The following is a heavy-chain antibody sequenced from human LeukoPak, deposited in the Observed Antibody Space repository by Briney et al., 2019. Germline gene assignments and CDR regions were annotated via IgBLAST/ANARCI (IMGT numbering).Heavy chain of an antibody. J-gene: IGHJ4*02. CDR2: IYYSGST. CDR3: ARTIVVVPAAMHFDY. Sequence: SETLSLTCTVSGGSISSSSYYWGWIRQPPGKGLEWIGSIYYSGSTYYNPSLKSRVTISVDTSKNQFSLKLSSVTAADTAVYYCARTIVVVPAAMHFDYWGQGTLVTVSS. V-gene: IGHV4-39*01. CDR1: GGSISSSSYY. D-gene: IGHD2-2*01.